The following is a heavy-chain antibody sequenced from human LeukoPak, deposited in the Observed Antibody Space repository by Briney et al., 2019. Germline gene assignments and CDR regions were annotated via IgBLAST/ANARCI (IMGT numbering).Heavy chain of an antibody. J-gene: IGHJ4*02. V-gene: IGHV3-21*01. CDR3: ANNPGARSGWVDY. CDR1: GFTFSSYS. CDR2: ISSSSSYI. D-gene: IGHD6-19*01. Sequence: KPGGTLRLSCAASGFTFSSYSMNWVRQAPGKGLEWVSSISSSSSYIYYADSVKGRFTISRDNAKNSLYLQMNSLRAEDTAVYYCANNPGARSGWVDYWGQGTLVTVSS.